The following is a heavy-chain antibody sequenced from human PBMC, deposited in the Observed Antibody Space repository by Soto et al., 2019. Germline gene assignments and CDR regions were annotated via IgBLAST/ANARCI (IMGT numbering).Heavy chain of an antibody. CDR1: GGSITSSSHF. Sequence: SETLSLTCSASGGSITSSSHFWGWVRQPPGKGLEWIGTIYFTGNTYYTPSLKSRLTMSIDTSKNEFSLRLNSVTAADTAVYYCAGQTFTIAAAGYGRSNWFDPWGPGTLVTVSS. V-gene: IGHV4-39*01. J-gene: IGHJ5*02. CDR2: IYFTGNT. D-gene: IGHD6-25*01. CDR3: AGQTFTIAAAGYGRSNWFDP.